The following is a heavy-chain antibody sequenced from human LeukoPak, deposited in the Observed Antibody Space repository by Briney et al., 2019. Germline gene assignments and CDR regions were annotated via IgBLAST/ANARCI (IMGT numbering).Heavy chain of an antibody. D-gene: IGHD3-10*02. CDR3: ARTYPMFGYAGDY. J-gene: IGHJ4*02. V-gene: IGHV3-23*01. Sequence: GGSLRLSCAASGFTFSTYAMSWVRQAPGKGLEWVSAISGSGGSTYYADSVKGRFTISRDNSKNTLYLQMNSLRAEHTAIYFFARTYPMFGYAGDYWGQGTVVTVSS. CDR2: ISGSGGST. CDR1: GFTFSTYA.